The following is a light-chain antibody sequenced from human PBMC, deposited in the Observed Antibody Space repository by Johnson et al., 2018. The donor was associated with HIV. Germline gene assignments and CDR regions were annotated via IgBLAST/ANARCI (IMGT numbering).Light chain of an antibody. J-gene: IGLJ1*01. V-gene: IGLV1-51*01. Sequence: HSVLTQPPSVSAAPGQKVTISCSGSSSNIGNNYVSWYQQLPGTAPKLLIYDNNKRPSGIPDRFSGSKSGPSATLGITGLQTGDAADYYCGTWDSSLMAPRVFGTGTEVTVL. CDR3: GTWDSSLMAPRV. CDR2: DNN. CDR1: SSNIGNNY.